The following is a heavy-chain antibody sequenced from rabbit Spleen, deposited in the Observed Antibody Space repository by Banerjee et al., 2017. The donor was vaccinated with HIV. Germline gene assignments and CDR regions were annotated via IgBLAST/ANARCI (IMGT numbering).Heavy chain of an antibody. J-gene: IGHJ6*01. CDR2: IAAGVSFTT. Sequence: QSLEESGGDLVKPGASLTLTYTASGFSFTYSDYMCWVRQPPGKGPEWIACIAAGVSFTTYYATWAKGRFTISKTSSTTVTLQMTSLTAADTATYFCARDSGTSFSSYGMDLWGPGTLVTVS. V-gene: IGHV1S40*01. CDR1: GFSFTYSDY. D-gene: IGHD8-1*01. CDR3: ARDSGTSFSSYGMDL.